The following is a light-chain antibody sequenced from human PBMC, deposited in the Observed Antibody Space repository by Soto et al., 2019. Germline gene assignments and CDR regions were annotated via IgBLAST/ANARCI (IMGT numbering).Light chain of an antibody. Sequence: EIVMTQSPGTLSLSPGERATISCRASQVIGSRYLAWYHQKSGQAPRLLIYGASSRATGIPDRFSGSGSGTDFSLTISSLQPVDSATYYCQQYNDFQYTFGQGTKLEI. J-gene: IGKJ2*01. CDR1: QVIGSRY. V-gene: IGKV3-20*01. CDR2: GAS. CDR3: QQYNDFQYT.